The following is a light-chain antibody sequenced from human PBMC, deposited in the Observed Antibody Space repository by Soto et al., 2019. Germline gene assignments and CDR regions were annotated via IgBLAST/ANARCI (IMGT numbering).Light chain of an antibody. V-gene: IGLV2-8*01. CDR2: EVS. J-gene: IGLJ1*01. Sequence: LTQPPSASGSPGQSVTISCTGTSSDIGAYDYVSWYQQHPGKVPKLMIYEVSKRPSGVPDRFSASKSGHTASLTVSGLXAEDEADYYCSSHGGANNFYVFGTGTKVTVL. CDR1: SSDIGAYDY. CDR3: SSHGGANNFYV.